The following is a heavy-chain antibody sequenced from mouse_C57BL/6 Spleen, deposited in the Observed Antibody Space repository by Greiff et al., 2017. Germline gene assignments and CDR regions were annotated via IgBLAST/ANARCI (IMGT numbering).Heavy chain of an antibody. V-gene: IGHV5-17*01. CDR2: ISSGSSTI. Sequence: EVNVVESGGGLVKPGGSLKLSCAASGFTFSDYGMHWVRQAPEKGLEWVAYISSGSSTIYYADTVKGRFTISRDNAKNTLFLQMTSLRSEDTAMYYCARAIYYDYDVGFAYWGQGTLVTVSA. D-gene: IGHD2-4*01. J-gene: IGHJ3*01. CDR3: ARAIYYDYDVGFAY. CDR1: GFTFSDYG.